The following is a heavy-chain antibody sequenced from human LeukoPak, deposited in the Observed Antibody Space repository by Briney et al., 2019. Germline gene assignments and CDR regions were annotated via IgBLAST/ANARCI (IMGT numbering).Heavy chain of an antibody. Sequence: GGSLRLSCAASGFTFTDYAMSWVRQAPGKGLEWVSAVSGSGGTTYYTDSVKGRFTISRDNSKNTLYLQMNSLRAEDTAVYYCATAKLVGATYAFDYWGQGTLVTVSS. CDR2: VSGSGGTT. V-gene: IGHV3-23*01. CDR1: GFTFTDYA. CDR3: ATAKLVGATYAFDY. J-gene: IGHJ4*02. D-gene: IGHD1-26*01.